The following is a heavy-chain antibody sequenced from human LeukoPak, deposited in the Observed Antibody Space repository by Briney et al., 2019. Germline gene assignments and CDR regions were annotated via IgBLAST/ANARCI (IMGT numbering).Heavy chain of an antibody. D-gene: IGHD3-22*01. Sequence: SETLSLTCTVSGGSISSSSYYWGWIRQPPGKGLEWIGSIYYSGSTYYNPSLKSRVTISVDTSKNQFSLKLSSVTAADTAVYYCARGFRPREPQTKKDYYDSSGPIPFDYWAREPWSPSPQ. J-gene: IGHJ4*02. CDR1: GGSISSSSYY. CDR2: IYYSGST. V-gene: IGHV4-39*07. CDR3: ARGFRPREPQTKKDYYDSSGPIPFDY.